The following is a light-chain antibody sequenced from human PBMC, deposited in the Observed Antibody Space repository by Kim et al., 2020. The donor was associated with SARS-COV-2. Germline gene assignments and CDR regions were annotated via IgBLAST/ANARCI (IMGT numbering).Light chain of an antibody. J-gene: IGKJ1*01. CDR1: QTTSSSY. V-gene: IGKV3-20*01. CDR3: HQYGSSRWT. Sequence: PGERATHSCRARQTTSSSYLAWYQQKPGQAHRLLIYGASSRATGIPDRFSGSGSGTDFTITISRLEPEDFAVYYCHQYGSSRWTFGQGTKVDIK. CDR2: GAS.